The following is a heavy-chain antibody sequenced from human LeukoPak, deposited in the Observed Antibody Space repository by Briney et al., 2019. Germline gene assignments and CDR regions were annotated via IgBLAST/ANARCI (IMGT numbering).Heavy chain of an antibody. CDR1: GGSFSGYY. V-gene: IGHV4-34*01. J-gene: IGHJ4*02. Sequence: PSETLSLTCAVYGGSFSGYYWSWIRQPPGKGLEWIGEINHSGSTNYNPSLKSRVTISVDTSKNQFSLKLSSVTAADTAVYYCARGPPIRARGRYCSGGSCYSEGDYWGQGTLVTVSS. CDR3: ARGPPIRARGRYCSGGSCYSEGDY. D-gene: IGHD2-15*01. CDR2: INHSGST.